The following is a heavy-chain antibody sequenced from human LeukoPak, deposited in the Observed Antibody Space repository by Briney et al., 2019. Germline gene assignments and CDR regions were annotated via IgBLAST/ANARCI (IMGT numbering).Heavy chain of an antibody. CDR1: GFTFSSYA. J-gene: IGHJ4*02. D-gene: IGHD6-19*01. V-gene: IGHV3-30*04. CDR2: ISYDGSNK. CDR3: AREQWLAFDY. Sequence: PGGSLRLSCAASGFTFSSYAMHWVRQAPGKGLEWVAVISYDGSNKCYADSVKGRFTISRDNSKNTLYLQMNSLRAEDTAVYYCAREQWLAFDYWGQGTLVTVSS.